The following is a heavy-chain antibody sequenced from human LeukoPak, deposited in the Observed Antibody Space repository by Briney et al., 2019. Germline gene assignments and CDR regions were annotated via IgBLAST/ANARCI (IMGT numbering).Heavy chain of an antibody. CDR1: GYTFTSYY. D-gene: IGHD1-26*01. V-gene: IGHV1-46*01. CDR3: GRDPEADWELTALDY. CDR2: INPSGGST. J-gene: IGHJ4*02. Sequence: ASVKVSCKASGYTFTSYYMHWVRQAPGQGLEWMGLINPSGGSTSYAQKFQGRVTMTRDTSTSTVYMELSSLRSEDTAVYYCGRDPEADWELTALDYWGQGTLVTVSS.